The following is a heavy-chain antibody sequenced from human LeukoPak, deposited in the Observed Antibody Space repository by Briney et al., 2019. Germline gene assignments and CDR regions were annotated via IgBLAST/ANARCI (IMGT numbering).Heavy chain of an antibody. J-gene: IGHJ6*02. CDR2: IGPSGDA. CDR1: GFTFSSYD. V-gene: IGHV3-13*01. D-gene: IGHD5-18*01. Sequence: GESLRHSCAASGFTFSSYDMLCLRPATEKSLEWGSAIGPSGDAYYPGSVNGPFTNSIKNAKNALYLQMNGLRAGDTAVYDCARWRDTAMEGYGMDVWGQGTAVTVSS. CDR3: ARWRDTAMEGYGMDV.